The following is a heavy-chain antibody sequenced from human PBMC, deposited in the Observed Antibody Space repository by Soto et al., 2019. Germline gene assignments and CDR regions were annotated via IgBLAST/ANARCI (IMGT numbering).Heavy chain of an antibody. D-gene: IGHD3-22*01. CDR3: ANYYDSSGYPHGFFQH. CDR2: IGGHGDIT. V-gene: IGHV3-23*01. J-gene: IGHJ1*01. Sequence: EVQLLESGGGLVQPGGFLRLSCATSGLTSKNYAMSWVRQAPGKGLEWVSSIGGHGDITYYAESVQGRFTISRDISKNALYLHMNSLRVDDTAIYYCANYYDSSGYPHGFFQHWGQGTLVTVSS. CDR1: GLTSKNYA.